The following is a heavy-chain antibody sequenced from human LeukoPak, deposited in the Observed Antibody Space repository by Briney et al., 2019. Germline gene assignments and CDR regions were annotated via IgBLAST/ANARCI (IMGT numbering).Heavy chain of an antibody. D-gene: IGHD6-13*01. Sequence: SETLSLTCTVSGGSVSSGSYYWSSIRQPPGKGLEWIGYIYYSGSTNYNPSLKSRVTISADTSKNQFSLKLSSVTAADTAVYYCASVGEGAAATFDYWGQGTLVTVSS. CDR1: GGSVSSGSYY. CDR2: IYYSGST. CDR3: ASVGEGAAATFDY. J-gene: IGHJ4*02. V-gene: IGHV4-61*01.